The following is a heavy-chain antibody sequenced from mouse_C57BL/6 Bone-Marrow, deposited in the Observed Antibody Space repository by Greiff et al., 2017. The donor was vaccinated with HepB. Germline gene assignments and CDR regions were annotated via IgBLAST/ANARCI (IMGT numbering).Heavy chain of an antibody. CDR1: GYTFTSYW. D-gene: IGHD2-10*01. J-gene: IGHJ3*01. V-gene: IGHV1-64*01. CDR2: IHPNSGST. CDR3: GRDLLERDD. Sequence: QVQLQQPGAELVKPGASVKLSCKASGYTFTSYWMHWVKQRPGQGLEWIGMIHPNSGSTNYNEKFKSKATLTVDKSSSTAYMQLSRLTSEDSAVYYCGRDLLERDDWGKGTLVTVAA.